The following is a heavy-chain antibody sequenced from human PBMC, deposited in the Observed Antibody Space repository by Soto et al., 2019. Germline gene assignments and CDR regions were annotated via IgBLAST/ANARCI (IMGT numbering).Heavy chain of an antibody. J-gene: IGHJ5*02. Sequence: SETLSLTCNVSGGSISNYYWTWVRQSPEKGLEWIGYMYYNGNINYNPSLKSRVTISIDTSKNQFSLTLKSVTAADTAVYYCASGGNWFDPWGQGVLVPVSS. CDR3: ASGGNWFDP. D-gene: IGHD3-16*01. CDR2: MYYNGNI. V-gene: IGHV4-59*01. CDR1: GGSISNYY.